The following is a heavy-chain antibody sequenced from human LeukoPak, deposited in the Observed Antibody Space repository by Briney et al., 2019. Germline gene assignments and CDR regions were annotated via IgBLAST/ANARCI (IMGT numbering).Heavy chain of an antibody. CDR3: ARDSGVDY. V-gene: IGHV1-46*01. J-gene: IGHJ4*02. Sequence: ASVKVSCKASGYTFTNYYIHRVRQAPGQGLEWVGIINPNSDYTKYAQKFQGRVTMTRDTSTSTVYMELSSLRSEDTAFYYCARDSGVDYWGQGTLVTVSS. CDR1: GYTFTNYY. CDR2: INPNSDYT.